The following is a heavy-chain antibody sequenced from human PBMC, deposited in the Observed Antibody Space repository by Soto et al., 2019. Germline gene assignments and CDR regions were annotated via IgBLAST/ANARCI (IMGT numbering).Heavy chain of an antibody. CDR3: GTRPRVNFFAY. V-gene: IGHV1-3*01. D-gene: IGHD2-21*01. CDR1: GYTFTSYA. CDR2: INAGNGYT. Sequence: QVQLVQSGAEVKKPGASVKVSCKASGYTFTSYAMHWVRQAPGQRLEWMGWINAGNGYTKYSQKFQGRVTITRDTSASTAYMELSSLRSEDTAVYYCGTRPRVNFFAYWGQGTLVTVSS. J-gene: IGHJ4*02.